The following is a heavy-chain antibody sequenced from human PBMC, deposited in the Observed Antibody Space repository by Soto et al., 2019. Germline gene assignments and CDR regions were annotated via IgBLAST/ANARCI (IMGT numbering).Heavy chain of an antibody. CDR2: VSGSGGST. J-gene: IGHJ5*02. D-gene: IGHD3-16*01. CDR1: GFSFGNYI. V-gene: IGHV3-23*01. Sequence: EVQLLESGGDLVQPGGSLRLSCTASGFSFGNYIMSWVRQAPGKGLERVSGVSGSGGSTWYADSVKGRFTISRDNSKNTLYLQMNTLGVEDTAVYYCARGGAGQRFDAWGQGALVTVSS. CDR3: ARGGAGQRFDA.